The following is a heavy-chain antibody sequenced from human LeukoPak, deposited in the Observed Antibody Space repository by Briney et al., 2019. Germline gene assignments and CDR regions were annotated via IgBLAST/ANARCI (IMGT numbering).Heavy chain of an antibody. CDR3: ARDGYGSGSYLWWFDP. J-gene: IGHJ5*02. Sequence: ASVKVSCKASGYTFTSYGISWVRQAPGQGLEWMGWISAYNGNTNYAQKLQGRVTMTTDTSTSTAYMELRSLRSDDTAVYHCARDGYGSGSYLWWFDPWGQGTLVTVSS. CDR2: ISAYNGNT. D-gene: IGHD3-10*01. V-gene: IGHV1-18*04. CDR1: GYTFTSYG.